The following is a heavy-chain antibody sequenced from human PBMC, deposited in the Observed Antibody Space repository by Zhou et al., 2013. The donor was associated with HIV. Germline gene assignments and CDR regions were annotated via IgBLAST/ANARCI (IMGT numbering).Heavy chain of an antibody. J-gene: IGHJ4*02. V-gene: IGHV1-18*01. D-gene: IGHD3-3*01. CDR3: ASSFFDRGDY. Sequence: QVQLVQSGAEVKKPGSSVKVSCKASGYTFTTFPISWIRQAPGQGLEWMGWISPFNDNTVYAQNLQDRVTMTTDTSTSTAYMELRSLRSDDTAVYYCASSFFDRGDYWGQGTLVTVSS. CDR1: GYTFTTFP. CDR2: ISPFNDNT.